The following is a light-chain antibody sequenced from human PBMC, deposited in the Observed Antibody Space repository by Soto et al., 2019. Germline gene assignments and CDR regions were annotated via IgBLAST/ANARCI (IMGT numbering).Light chain of an antibody. CDR3: SSYTTISGWVV. CDR2: DVT. CDR1: SSDIGGYKY. V-gene: IGLV2-14*03. J-gene: IGLJ2*01. Sequence: QSALTQPASVSGSPGQSITISCTGTSSDIGGYKYVSWYQHHPGKAPQLMIYDVTNRPSGVSNRFSGSKSGNTASLTISGLQAGDEADYYCSSYTTISGWVVFGGGTQLTAL.